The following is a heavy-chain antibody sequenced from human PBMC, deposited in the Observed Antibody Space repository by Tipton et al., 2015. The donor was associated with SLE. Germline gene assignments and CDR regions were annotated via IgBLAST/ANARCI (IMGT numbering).Heavy chain of an antibody. CDR3: ARGGVGGYDYFDN. Sequence: TLSLTCTVSGASISSDDYYWSWIRQHPGRGLEWLGHISYSGSTDFNPSLKSRLSMSVDTSKNQFSLRLNSVTAADTAVYYCARGGVGGYDYFDNWGRGTLVSVSS. D-gene: IGHD5-12*01. V-gene: IGHV4-31*03. CDR1: GASISSDDYY. CDR2: ISYSGST. J-gene: IGHJ4*02.